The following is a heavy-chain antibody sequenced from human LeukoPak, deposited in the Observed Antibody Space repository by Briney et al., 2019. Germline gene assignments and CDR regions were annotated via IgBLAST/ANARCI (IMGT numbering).Heavy chain of an antibody. V-gene: IGHV1-69*06. CDR2: IIPIFGTA. Sequence: SVKVSCKSSVGTFSSYAISWVRQAPGQGLEWMGGIIPIFGTADYAQKFQGRVTITADKSTSTAYMELSSLRSEDTAVYYCARAGGGMYYYDSSGYYLWGQGTLVTVSS. CDR1: VGTFSSYA. J-gene: IGHJ4*02. CDR3: ARAGGGMYYYDSSGYYL. D-gene: IGHD3-22*01.